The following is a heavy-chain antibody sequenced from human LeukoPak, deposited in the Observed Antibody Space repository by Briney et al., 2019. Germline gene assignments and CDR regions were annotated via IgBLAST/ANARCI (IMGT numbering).Heavy chain of an antibody. V-gene: IGHV4-61*02. CDR2: IYTSGTT. CDR3: ARDGLGYDKSGYSR. D-gene: IGHD3-22*01. CDR1: GGSINSGSYY. Sequence: SETLSLTCTVSGGSINSGSYYWSWIRQPAGKGLEWIGRIYTSGTTNYNPSLKGRVTISVDTSKNQFSLRLSSVTAADTAVYYCARDGLGYDKSGYSRWGQGTLVTVST. J-gene: IGHJ4*02.